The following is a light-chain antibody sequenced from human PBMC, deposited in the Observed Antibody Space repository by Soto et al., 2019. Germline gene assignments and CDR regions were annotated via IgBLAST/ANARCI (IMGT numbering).Light chain of an antibody. V-gene: IGLV2-8*01. Sequence: QSALTQPPSASGSPGQSVTISCTGTSSDVGGYNYVSWYQQHPGKAPKLMIYEVSERPSGVPDRFSGSKSSNTASLTVSGLQAEDEADYYCSSYTSSSTLEVFGGGTKLTVL. CDR3: SSYTSSSTLEV. CDR2: EVS. J-gene: IGLJ2*01. CDR1: SSDVGGYNY.